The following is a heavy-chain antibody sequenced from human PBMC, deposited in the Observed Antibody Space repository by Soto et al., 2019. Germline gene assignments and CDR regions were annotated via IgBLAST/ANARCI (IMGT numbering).Heavy chain of an antibody. J-gene: IGHJ4*02. D-gene: IGHD6-19*01. CDR3: AKAPRHNSGWPYFDY. CDR1: GFTFDENA. Sequence: EVQLVESGGGLVQPGRSLRLSCAASGFTFDENAMHWVRQAPGKGLEWVSGISWSSANTGYADSVKGRFTISRDNAKNSLYLQMNSLRAEDTALYYCAKAPRHNSGWPYFDYWGQGTLVTVSS. CDR2: ISWSSANT. V-gene: IGHV3-9*01.